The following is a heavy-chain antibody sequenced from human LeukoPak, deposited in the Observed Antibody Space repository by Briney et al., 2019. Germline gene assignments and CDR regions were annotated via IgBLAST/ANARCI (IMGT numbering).Heavy chain of an antibody. Sequence: PGGSLRLSCAASGFTFSSYSMNWVRQAPGKGLGWVSYISSRSSTIYYADSVKGRFTISRDNAKNSLYLQMNSLRAEDTAVYYCAREDGFIDYWGQGTLVTVSS. V-gene: IGHV3-48*01. D-gene: IGHD4-17*01. CDR1: GFTFSSYS. J-gene: IGHJ4*02. CDR2: ISSRSSTI. CDR3: AREDGFIDY.